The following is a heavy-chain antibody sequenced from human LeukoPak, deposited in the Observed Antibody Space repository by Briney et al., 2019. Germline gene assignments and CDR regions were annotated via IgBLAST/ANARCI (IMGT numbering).Heavy chain of an antibody. V-gene: IGHV3-21*01. CDR3: GRDGPTGASGVFLVQ. CDR2: MSSGGTYI. D-gene: IGHD3-3*01. J-gene: IGHJ4*02. CDR1: GFTFSSFA. Sequence: GGSLRLSCAASGFTFSSFAMTWVRQAPGKGLEWVSSMSSGGTYIYYPDSVRGRFTISRDNAKNSLYLLMNNLRPEDTGVYYCGRDGPTGASGVFLVQWGQGTLVTVPS.